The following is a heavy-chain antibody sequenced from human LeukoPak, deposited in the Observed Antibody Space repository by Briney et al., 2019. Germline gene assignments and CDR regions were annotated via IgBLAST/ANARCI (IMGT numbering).Heavy chain of an antibody. CDR2: ISGSGGST. V-gene: IGHV3-23*01. Sequence: PGGSLRLSCAASGFTFSSYAMSWVRQAPGKGLEWVSAISGSGGSTYYADSVKGRFTISRDNSKNTLYLQMNSLRAEDTAVYYCARVRYGSGLNGAVDPWGQGTLVTVSS. J-gene: IGHJ5*02. CDR3: ARVRYGSGLNGAVDP. D-gene: IGHD3-10*01. CDR1: GFTFSSYA.